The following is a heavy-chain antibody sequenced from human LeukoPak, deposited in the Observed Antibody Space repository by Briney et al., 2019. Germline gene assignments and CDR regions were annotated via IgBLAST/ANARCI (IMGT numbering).Heavy chain of an antibody. CDR2: ISSSGTSI. J-gene: IGHJ6*02. CDR1: GFTFSAYN. D-gene: IGHD3-10*01. Sequence: GGSLRLSCAASGFTFSAYNMNWVRQATGKGLEWVSSISSSGTSIYYAESSKGRFTISRDNAKNSLYLQMNSLRAEDTAVYYCARHTGPYYSSGSYGLDVWGQGTTVIVSS. V-gene: IGHV3-21*01. CDR3: ARHTGPYYSSGSYGLDV.